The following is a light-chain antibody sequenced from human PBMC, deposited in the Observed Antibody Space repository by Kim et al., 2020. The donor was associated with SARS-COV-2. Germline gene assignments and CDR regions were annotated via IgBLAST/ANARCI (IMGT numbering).Light chain of an antibody. CDR2: ATS. CDR1: ENVDKY. CDR3: QQNSRTPPTT. Sequence: DIQLTQSPSSLSASVGDTVTITFRASENVDKYLNWYQQKPGKAPALLIYATSGLHTGVPSRFSGSGFGTDFTLTISGLQPEDFATYFCQQNSRTPPTTFGQGTKVDIK. V-gene: IGKV1-39*01. J-gene: IGKJ2*01.